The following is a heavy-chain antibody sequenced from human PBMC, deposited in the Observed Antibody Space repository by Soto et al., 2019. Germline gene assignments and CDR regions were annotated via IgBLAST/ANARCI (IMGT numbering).Heavy chain of an antibody. CDR2: INPNSGGT. D-gene: IGHD6-6*01. CDR3: ARGSPIEQLVRELGYYYYYMDV. J-gene: IGHJ6*03. Sequence: ASVKVSCKASGYTFTGYYMHWVRQAPGQGLEWMGWINPNSGGTNYAQKFQGWVTMTRDTSISTAYMELSRLRSDDTAVYYCARGSPIEQLVRELGYYYYYMDVWGKGTTVTVSS. V-gene: IGHV1-2*04. CDR1: GYTFTGYY.